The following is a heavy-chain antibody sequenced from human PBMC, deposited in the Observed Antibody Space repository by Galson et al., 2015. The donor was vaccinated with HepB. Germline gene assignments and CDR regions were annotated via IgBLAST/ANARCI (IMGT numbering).Heavy chain of an antibody. CDR1: GYTFTSYD. CDR2: MNPNSDNT. CDR3: ARAMGRQRDYYYYYYMDV. V-gene: IGHV1-8*01. Sequence: SVKVSCKASGYTFTSYDINWVRQATGQGLEWMGWMNPNSDNTAYAQKFQGGVTMTRNTSISTAYMELSSLRSEDTAVYYCARAMGRQRDYYYYYYMDVWGKGPRSPSP. J-gene: IGHJ6*03. D-gene: IGHD1-1*01.